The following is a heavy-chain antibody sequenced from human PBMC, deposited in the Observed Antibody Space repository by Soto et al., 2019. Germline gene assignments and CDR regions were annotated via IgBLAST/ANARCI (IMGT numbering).Heavy chain of an antibody. Sequence: GASVKVSCKASGGTFSSYAISWVRQAPGQGLEWMGEIIPIFGTANYAQKFQGRVTITADESTSTAYIELSSLRSEDTAVYYCARDRRALTLIRGVTISPPPPDNYGLDVWGQGTTVTVSS. J-gene: IGHJ6*02. CDR3: ARDRRALTLIRGVTISPPPPDNYGLDV. V-gene: IGHV1-69*13. D-gene: IGHD3-10*01. CDR1: GGTFSSYA. CDR2: IIPIFGTA.